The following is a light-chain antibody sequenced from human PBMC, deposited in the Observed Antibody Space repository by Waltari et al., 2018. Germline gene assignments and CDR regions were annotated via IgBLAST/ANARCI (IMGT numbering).Light chain of an antibody. CDR2: DNN. J-gene: IGLJ2*01. CDR1: SSNIGAGYD. V-gene: IGLV1-40*01. Sequence: QSVLTQPPSVSGAPGQRVTISCTGSSSNIGAGYDVHWYQQLPGTAPKLLIYDNNNRPAGVPDRCSCSKSGTSASLAITGLQAEDEADYYCQSYDSSLSGYVVIGGGTKLTVL. CDR3: QSYDSSLSGYVV.